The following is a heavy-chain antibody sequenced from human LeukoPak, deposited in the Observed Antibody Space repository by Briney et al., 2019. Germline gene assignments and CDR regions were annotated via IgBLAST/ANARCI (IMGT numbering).Heavy chain of an antibody. J-gene: IGHJ4*02. Sequence: GGSLRLSCAASGFTVSSNYMSWVRQAPGKGLEWVSVIYSGGSTYYAGSVKGRFTISRDNSKNTLYLQMNSLRAEDTAVYYCAKILLWFGEPGYFDYWGQGTLVTVSS. V-gene: IGHV3-53*01. D-gene: IGHD3-10*01. CDR1: GFTVSSNY. CDR3: AKILLWFGEPGYFDY. CDR2: IYSGGST.